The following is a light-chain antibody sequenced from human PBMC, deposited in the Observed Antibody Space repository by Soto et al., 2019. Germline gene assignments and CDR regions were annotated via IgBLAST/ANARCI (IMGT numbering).Light chain of an antibody. Sequence: EILLTQYPGTLSLSPRATATLSCMASQTISSDYLAWYQQKPGQAPRLLIFGAATRAADIPDRFSGSGSGTDFSLTIRRLEPEDFAVYYCQRHGSSPTFGQGTKVDIK. CDR1: QTISSDY. CDR3: QRHGSSPT. V-gene: IGKV3-20*01. J-gene: IGKJ1*01. CDR2: GAA.